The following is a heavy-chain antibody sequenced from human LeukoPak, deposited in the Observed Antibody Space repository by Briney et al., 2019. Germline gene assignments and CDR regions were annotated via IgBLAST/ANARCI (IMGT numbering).Heavy chain of an antibody. CDR3: AWRYGPGYYYGMDV. CDR2: INHSGST. Sequence: GSLRLSCAASGFTVSSNYMSWIRQPPGKGLEWIGEINHSGSTNYNPSLKSRVTISVDTSKNQFSLKLSSVTAADTAVYYCAWRYGPGYYYGMDVWGQGTTVTVSS. CDR1: GFTVSSNY. J-gene: IGHJ6*02. V-gene: IGHV4-34*08. D-gene: IGHD3-10*01.